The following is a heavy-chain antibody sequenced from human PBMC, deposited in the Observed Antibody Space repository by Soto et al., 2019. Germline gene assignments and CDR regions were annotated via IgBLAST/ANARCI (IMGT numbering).Heavy chain of an antibody. Sequence: XETLSLTCTVSGCSISSYYWSWIRQPPGKGLEWIGYIYYSGSTNYNPSLKSRVTISVDTSKNQFSLKLSSVTAADTAVYYCARERGYSYGSDYGMDAWGQGTTVTVSS. D-gene: IGHD5-18*01. CDR2: IYYSGST. CDR1: GCSISSYY. CDR3: ARERGYSYGSDYGMDA. V-gene: IGHV4-59*01. J-gene: IGHJ6*02.